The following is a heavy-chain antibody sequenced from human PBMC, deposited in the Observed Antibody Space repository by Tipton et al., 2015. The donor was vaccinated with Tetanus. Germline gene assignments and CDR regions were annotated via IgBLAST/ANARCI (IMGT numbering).Heavy chain of an antibody. D-gene: IGHD6-13*01. V-gene: IGHV3-64*01. J-gene: IGHJ4*02. CDR3: ARVPPLAAAGITSD. CDR1: GFIFSHFP. Sequence: SLRLSCAASGFIFSHFPMHWVRQAPGMELEYLSSILDERTTLYANSVKGRFTISRDNSKNTLYLQMDSLRDEDMAVYYCARVPPLAAAGITSDWGQGTLVTVSS. CDR2: ILDERTT.